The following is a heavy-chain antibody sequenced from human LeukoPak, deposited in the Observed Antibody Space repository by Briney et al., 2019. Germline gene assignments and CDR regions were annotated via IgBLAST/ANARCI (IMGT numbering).Heavy chain of an antibody. CDR1: GYSISSEYY. Sequence: SETLSLTCAVSGYSISSEYYWGWLRQPPGKGRVGIGSIYHSGSTYYNPSLKSRVTMPVDTSKNQFSLKLTSVTAADTAVYYCARQNGFGEEFDYWGQGTLVTVSS. CDR2: IYHSGST. D-gene: IGHD3-3*01. J-gene: IGHJ4*02. V-gene: IGHV4-38-2*01. CDR3: ARQNGFGEEFDY.